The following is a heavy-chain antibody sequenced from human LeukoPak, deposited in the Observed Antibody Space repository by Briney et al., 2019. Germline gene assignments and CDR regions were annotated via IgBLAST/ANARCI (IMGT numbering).Heavy chain of an antibody. CDR3: ARSITSSWYGDFQH. Sequence: SETLSLTCTVSGDSISNHYWSWIRQPPGKALEWIGYIYYIGSTNYNPSLKSRVTISVDTSKNQFSLKLSSVTAADTAVYYCARSITSSWYGDFQHWGQGTLVTVSS. V-gene: IGHV4-59*11. J-gene: IGHJ1*01. D-gene: IGHD6-13*01. CDR2: IYYIGST. CDR1: GDSISNHY.